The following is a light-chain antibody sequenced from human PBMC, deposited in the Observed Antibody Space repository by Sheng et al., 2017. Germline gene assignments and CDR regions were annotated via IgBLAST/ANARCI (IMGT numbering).Light chain of an antibody. CDR1: QTVSKRY. CDR2: DAS. Sequence: EIVLTQSPGTLSLSPGETGTLSCRASQTVSKRYLAWYQQKPGQAPRLLIYDASSRATDIPDRFSGSGSATDFTLTISRLEPEDFAVYYCQQYGSSPPYTFGQGTKVDIK. J-gene: IGKJ2*01. CDR3: QQYGSSPPYT. V-gene: IGKV3-20*01.